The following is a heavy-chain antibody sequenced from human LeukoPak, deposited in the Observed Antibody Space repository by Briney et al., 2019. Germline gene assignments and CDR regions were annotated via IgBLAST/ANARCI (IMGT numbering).Heavy chain of an antibody. CDR2: VIPLYGTS. J-gene: IGHJ5*02. Sequence: ASVTVSCKASGGTVTNFAISWVRQAPGQGLEWVGGVIPLYGTSSYAQKFQGRVTITADDSTSTVYMELTSLRSGDTAVYYCARDQAARRNWNDGGDGFDPWGQGTLVTVSS. D-gene: IGHD1-1*01. CDR1: GGTVTNFA. CDR3: ARDQAARRNWNDGGDGFDP. V-gene: IGHV1-69*13.